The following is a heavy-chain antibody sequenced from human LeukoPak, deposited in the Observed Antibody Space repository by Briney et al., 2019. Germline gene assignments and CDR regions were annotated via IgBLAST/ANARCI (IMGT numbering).Heavy chain of an antibody. CDR1: GGTFSSYA. D-gene: IGHD3-22*01. Sequence: SVKVSCKASGGTFSSYAIDWVRQAPGQGLEWMGGIIPIFGTTNYAQKFQGRVTITADESTSTAYMELSSLRSEDTAVYYCARGPITTRSHFDYWGQGTLVTVSS. V-gene: IGHV1-69*13. J-gene: IGHJ4*02. CDR3: ARGPITTRSHFDY. CDR2: IIPIFGTT.